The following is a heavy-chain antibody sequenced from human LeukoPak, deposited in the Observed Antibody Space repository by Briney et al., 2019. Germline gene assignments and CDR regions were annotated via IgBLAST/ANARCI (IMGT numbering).Heavy chain of an antibody. CDR1: GGSISSYY. Sequence: PSETLSLTCTVSGGSISSYYWSWIRQPPGKGLEWIGRIYTSGSTNYNPSLKSRVTMSVDTPKNQFSLKLSSVTAADTAVYYCARDVRIGYCSGGSCYSGRTFYYYYGMDVWGQGTTVTVSS. CDR2: IYTSGST. J-gene: IGHJ6*02. CDR3: ARDVRIGYCSGGSCYSGRTFYYYYGMDV. V-gene: IGHV4-4*07. D-gene: IGHD2-15*01.